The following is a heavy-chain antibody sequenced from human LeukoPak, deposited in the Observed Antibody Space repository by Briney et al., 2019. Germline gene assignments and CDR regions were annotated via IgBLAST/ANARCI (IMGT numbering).Heavy chain of an antibody. CDR3: ATITIFGVAHDY. CDR2: INHSGST. Sequence: PSETLSLTCAVYGGSFSGYYWSWIRQPPGKGLEWIGEINHSGSTNYNPSLKSRVTISVDTSKNQFSLKLSSVTAADTAVYYCATITIFGVAHDYWGQGTLVTVSS. D-gene: IGHD3-3*01. CDR1: GGSFSGYY. J-gene: IGHJ4*02. V-gene: IGHV4-34*01.